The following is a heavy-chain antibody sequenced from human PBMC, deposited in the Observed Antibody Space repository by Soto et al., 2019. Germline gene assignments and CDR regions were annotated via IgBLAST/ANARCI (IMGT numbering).Heavy chain of an antibody. D-gene: IGHD3-3*01. CDR3: ARLDDFWTGYPPPLGY. CDR1: GGSISSYY. Sequence: SETLSLTNTVSGGSISSYYWTWIRQPPGKGLEWMGYIYYSGSTRYNPSLKSRVSISVDTSKNQFSLRLSSVTAADTAVYYCARLDDFWTGYPPPLGYWGQGTLVTVSS. CDR2: IYYSGST. V-gene: IGHV4-59*08. J-gene: IGHJ4*02.